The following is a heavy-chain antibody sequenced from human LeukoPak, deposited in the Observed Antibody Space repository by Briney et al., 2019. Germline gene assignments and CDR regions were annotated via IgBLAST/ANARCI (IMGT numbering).Heavy chain of an antibody. Sequence: ASVKVSCKASGYTFTSYYMHWVRQAPGQGLEWMGIINPSGGSTSYAQKFQGRVTMTRDTSTSTVYMELSSLRSEDTAVYYCARSPLGFGVYPITYYFDYWGQGTLVIVSS. D-gene: IGHD3-10*01. V-gene: IGHV1-46*01. CDR1: GYTFTSYY. CDR3: ARSPLGFGVYPITYYFDY. J-gene: IGHJ4*02. CDR2: INPSGGST.